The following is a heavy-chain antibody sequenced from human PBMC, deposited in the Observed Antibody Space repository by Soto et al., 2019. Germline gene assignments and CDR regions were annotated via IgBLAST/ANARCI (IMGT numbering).Heavy chain of an antibody. J-gene: IGHJ6*02. CDR1: GGTFSSYA. D-gene: IGHD6-19*01. Sequence: SLKVSCKASGGTFSSYAISWVRQAPGQGLELMGGIIPIFGTANYAQKFQGRVTITADESTRTAYMELSSLRSEDTAVYYCAREVAGNYYYYGMDPWGQGTLVTVSS. CDR2: IIPIFGTA. CDR3: AREVAGNYYYYGMDP. V-gene: IGHV1-69*13.